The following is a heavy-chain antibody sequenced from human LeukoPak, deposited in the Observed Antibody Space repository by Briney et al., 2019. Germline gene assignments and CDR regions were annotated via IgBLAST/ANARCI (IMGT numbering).Heavy chain of an antibody. CDR1: GFTFSTYS. V-gene: IGHV3-48*01. J-gene: IGHJ4*02. Sequence: GGSLRLSCTASGFTFSTYSMNWVRQAPGKGPEWLAYVSSRTMFYADSVKGRFTISRDNSKNTLYLQMNSLRAEDTAVYYCANSNEWDYWGQGTLVNVSS. D-gene: IGHD1-1*01. CDR2: VSSRTM. CDR3: ANSNEWDY.